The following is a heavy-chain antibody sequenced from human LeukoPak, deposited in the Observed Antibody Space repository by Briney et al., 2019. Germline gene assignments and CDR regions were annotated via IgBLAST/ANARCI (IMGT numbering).Heavy chain of an antibody. CDR3: AKDRYIAVAGPLDY. D-gene: IGHD6-19*01. CDR2: ISYDGSNK. V-gene: IGHV3-30*18. Sequence: PGRSLRLSCAASGFTFSSYGMHWVRQVPGKGLEWVAVISYDGSNKYYADSVKGRFTISRDNSKNTLYLQMNSLRAEDTAVYYCAKDRYIAVAGPLDYWGQGTLVTVSS. J-gene: IGHJ4*02. CDR1: GFTFSSYG.